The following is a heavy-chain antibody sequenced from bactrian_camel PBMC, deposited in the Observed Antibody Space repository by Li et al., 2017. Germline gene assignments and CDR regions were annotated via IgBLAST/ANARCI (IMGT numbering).Heavy chain of an antibody. V-gene: IGHV3S1*01. CDR2: IATGSGNT. D-gene: IGHD2*01. CDR1: GYTYNRNC. CDR3: AVSSTRWRADCDSGDWSAFGI. J-gene: IGHJ4*01. Sequence: HVQLVESGGGSVQAGGSLRLSCAASGYTYNRNCMAWFRQAPGKEREGVARIATGSGNTYYADSVKGRFTISLGVDTLDLQMNNLKSEDSGVYYCAVSSTRWRADCDSGDWSAFGIRGPGTQVTVS.